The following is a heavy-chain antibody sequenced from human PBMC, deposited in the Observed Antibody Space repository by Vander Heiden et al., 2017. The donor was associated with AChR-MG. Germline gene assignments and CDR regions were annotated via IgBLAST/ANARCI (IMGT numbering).Heavy chain of an antibody. CDR1: GYTFTSYG. CDR3: ARDIVVVPAAIPGGY. Sequence: QVQLVQSGAEAKKPGASATVYCKASGYTFTSYGISWVRQAPGQGLGWMGWISAYNGNTNYAQKLQGRVTMTTDTSTSTAYMELRSLRSDDTAVYYCARDIVVVPAAIPGGYWGQGTLVTVSS. J-gene: IGHJ4*02. CDR2: ISAYNGNT. D-gene: IGHD2-2*02. V-gene: IGHV1-18*01.